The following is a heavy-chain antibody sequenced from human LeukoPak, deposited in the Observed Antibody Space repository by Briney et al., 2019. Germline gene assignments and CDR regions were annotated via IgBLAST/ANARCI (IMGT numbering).Heavy chain of an antibody. CDR2: IYYSGST. J-gene: IGHJ4*02. CDR1: GGSISSYY. D-gene: IGHD6-19*01. CDR3: ARDRLGWGYYFDY. V-gene: IGHV4-59*01. Sequence: PSETLSLTCTVAGGSISSYYWSWIRQPPGKGLEWIGYIYYSGSTNYNPSLKSRVTISVDTSKNQFSLKLSSVTAADTAVYYCARDRLGWGYYFDYWGQGTLVTVSS.